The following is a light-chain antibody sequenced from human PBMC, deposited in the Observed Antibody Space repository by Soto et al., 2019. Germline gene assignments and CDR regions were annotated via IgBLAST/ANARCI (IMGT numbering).Light chain of an antibody. CDR1: QSVSSY. CDR3: HHRSNWLFT. V-gene: IGKV3-11*01. Sequence: EIVLTQSPATLSLSPGERATLSCRASQSVSSYLAWYQQKPGQAPRLLIYDASNRATGIPARFSGSGSGTDFTLTISSLAPEDFAVYYCHHRSNWLFTFGPVPKVDIK. J-gene: IGKJ3*01. CDR2: DAS.